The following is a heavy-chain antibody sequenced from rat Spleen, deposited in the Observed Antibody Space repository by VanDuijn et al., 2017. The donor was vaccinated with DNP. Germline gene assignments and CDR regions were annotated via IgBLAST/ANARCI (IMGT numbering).Heavy chain of an antibody. Sequence: EVKLVESGGVLVQPGRSLKLSCAVSGLNFSDYWMGWVRQAPGKGLEWMGEINEDSGTINYTPSLKDKLTISRDNAQNTLYLQMSKLGSEDSAIYYCSREGLRASDYWGQGVLVTVSS. D-gene: IGHD4-1*01. CDR3: SREGLRASDY. CDR2: INEDSGTI. CDR1: GLNFSDYW. J-gene: IGHJ2*01. V-gene: IGHV4-2*01.